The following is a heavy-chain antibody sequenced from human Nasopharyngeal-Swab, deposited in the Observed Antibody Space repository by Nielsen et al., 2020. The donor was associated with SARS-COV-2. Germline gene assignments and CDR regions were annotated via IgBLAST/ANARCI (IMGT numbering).Heavy chain of an antibody. CDR1: GGSISSYY. J-gene: IGHJ5*01. V-gene: IGHV4-59*08. CDR3: AGGQLWFDF. D-gene: IGHD1-1*01. Sequence: SETLSLTCTVSGGSISSYYWSWIRQPPGKGLEWIGYIYYSGSTNYNPSLKSRVTTSVDTSKNQFSLKLSSVTAADTAVYYCAGGQLWFDFWGQGTLVTVSS. CDR2: IYYSGST.